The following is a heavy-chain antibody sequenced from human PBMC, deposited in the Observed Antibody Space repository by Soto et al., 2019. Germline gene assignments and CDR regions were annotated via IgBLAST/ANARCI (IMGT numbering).Heavy chain of an antibody. Sequence: EVQLLESGGGLVQPGGSLRLSCAASGFTFSSYAMSWVRQAPGKGLEWVSAISGSGGSTYYADSVKGRFTISRDNSKNTLYLQMNSLRAEDTAVYYCAKDSFRGMVRGGIWGYFDYWGQGTLVTVSS. D-gene: IGHD3-10*01. CDR2: ISGSGGST. J-gene: IGHJ4*02. CDR3: AKDSFRGMVRGGIWGYFDY. CDR1: GFTFSSYA. V-gene: IGHV3-23*01.